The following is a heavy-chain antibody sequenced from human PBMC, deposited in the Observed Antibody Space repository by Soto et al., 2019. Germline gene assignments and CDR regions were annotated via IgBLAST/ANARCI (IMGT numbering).Heavy chain of an antibody. V-gene: IGHV3-7*04. CDR2: IKQDGSEK. CDR1: GFTFSSYW. CDR3: AGGGGDLDY. J-gene: IGHJ4*02. Sequence: EVQLVESGGGLVQPGGSLRLSCAASGFTFSSYWMSWVRQAPGKGLEWVANIKQDGSEKYYVDSVKGRFTISRDNAKNSLYLQMNRLGAEDTAVYYCAGGGGDLDYWGQGTLVTVSS. D-gene: IGHD3-16*01.